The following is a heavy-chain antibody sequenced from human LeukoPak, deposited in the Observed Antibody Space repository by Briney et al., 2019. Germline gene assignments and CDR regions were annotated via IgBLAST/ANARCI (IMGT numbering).Heavy chain of an antibody. CDR1: GFTFSSYG. D-gene: IGHD3-22*01. CDR2: ISYDGSNK. CDR3: AKPFDDSSGYYSDY. Sequence: GRSLRLSCAASGFTFSSYGMHWARQAPGKGLEWVAVISYDGSNKYYADSVKGRFTISRDNSKNTLYLQMNSLRAEDTAVYCCAKPFDDSSGYYSDYWGQGTLVTVSS. V-gene: IGHV3-30*18. J-gene: IGHJ4*02.